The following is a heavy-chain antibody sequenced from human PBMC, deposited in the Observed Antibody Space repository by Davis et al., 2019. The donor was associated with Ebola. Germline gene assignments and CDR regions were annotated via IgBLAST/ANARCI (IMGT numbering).Heavy chain of an antibody. J-gene: IGHJ4*02. D-gene: IGHD3-10*01. Sequence: PGGSLRLSCVASGFTFSRNSTNWVRKAPGKGLEGVSYISSSSTTIYYADSVKGRFTISRDNAKNALYLQMNSLRDEDTAVYYCARAGMVQGVITKWDGYWGQGTLVTVSS. V-gene: IGHV3-48*02. CDR2: ISSSSTTI. CDR1: GFTFSRNS. CDR3: ARAGMVQGVITKWDGY.